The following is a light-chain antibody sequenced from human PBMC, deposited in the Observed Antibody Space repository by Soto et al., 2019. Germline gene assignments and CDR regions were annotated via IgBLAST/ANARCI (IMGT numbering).Light chain of an antibody. CDR3: QQLNSYPPGT. CDR1: QGISSY. Sequence: DIQLTQSPSFLSASVGDRVTITCRASQGISSYLAWYQQKPGKAPKLLIYAASTLQSGVPSRFSGSGSGTEFTLTTSSLQPEDFAAYYCQQLNSYPPGTFGPGTKVDIK. J-gene: IGKJ3*01. CDR2: AAS. V-gene: IGKV1-9*01.